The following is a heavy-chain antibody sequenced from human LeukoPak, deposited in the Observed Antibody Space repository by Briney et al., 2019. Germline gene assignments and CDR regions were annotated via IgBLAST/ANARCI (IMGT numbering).Heavy chain of an antibody. CDR1: GYTFTGYY. CDR2: INPNSGGT. D-gene: IGHD3-10*01. J-gene: IGHJ5*02. Sequence: GASVKVSCKASGYTFTGYYMHWVRPAPGQGLEWMGWINPNSGGTNYAQKFQGRVTMTRDTSISTAYMELSTLRSADTAVYYCATLAGSYYRDWFDPWGQGTLVTVSS. V-gene: IGHV1-2*02. CDR3: ATLAGSYYRDWFDP.